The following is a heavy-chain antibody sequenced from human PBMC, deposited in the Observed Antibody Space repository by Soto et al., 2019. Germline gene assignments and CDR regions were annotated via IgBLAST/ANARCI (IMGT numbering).Heavy chain of an antibody. CDR3: AGSFVVVPPTAY. D-gene: IGHD2-21*01. Sequence: ASVKVSCKASGGTFSSYAISWVRQAPGQGLEWMGWINAGNGNTKYSQKFQGRVTITRDTSASTAYMELSSLRSEDTAVYYCAGSFVVVPPTAYGGKEPLVPV. J-gene: IGHJ4*02. CDR1: GGTFSSYA. V-gene: IGHV1-3*01. CDR2: INAGNGNT.